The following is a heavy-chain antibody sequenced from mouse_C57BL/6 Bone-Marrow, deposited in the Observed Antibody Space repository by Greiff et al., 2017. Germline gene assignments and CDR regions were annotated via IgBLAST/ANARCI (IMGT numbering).Heavy chain of an antibody. V-gene: IGHV2-2*01. CDR1: GFSLTSYG. D-gene: IGHD2-4*01. CDR3: ASDYSYAMDY. Sequence: VQLQQSGPGLVQPSQSLSITCTVSGFSLTSYGVHWVRQSPGKGLEWLGVIWSGGSTDYNAAFISRLSISKDNSKSQVFFKMNSLQADDTAIYYCASDYSYAMDYWGQGTSVTVSS. J-gene: IGHJ4*01. CDR2: IWSGGST.